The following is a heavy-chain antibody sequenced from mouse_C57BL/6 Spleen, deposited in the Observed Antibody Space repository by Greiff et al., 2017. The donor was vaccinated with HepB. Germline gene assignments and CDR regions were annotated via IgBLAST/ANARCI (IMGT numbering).Heavy chain of an antibody. CDR1: GFTFSSYA. V-gene: IGHV5-4*03. CDR2: ISDDGSYT. Sequence: EVKLMESGGGLVKPGGSLKLSCAASGFTFSSYAMSWVRQTPEKRLEWVATISDDGSYTYYPDNVKGRFTISRDNAKNNLYLQMSHLKSEDTAMYYCARGPYAMDYWGQGTSVTVSS. J-gene: IGHJ4*01. CDR3: ARGPYAMDY.